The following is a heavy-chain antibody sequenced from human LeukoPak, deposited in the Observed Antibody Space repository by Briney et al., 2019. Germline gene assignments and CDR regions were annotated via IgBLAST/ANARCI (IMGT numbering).Heavy chain of an antibody. CDR2: IHNSGST. CDR1: GGSISSGGYY. V-gene: IGHV4-31*01. D-gene: IGHD3-10*01. CDR3: ARGEYYGSGSYYPGDY. J-gene: IGHJ4*02. Sequence: SETLSLTCTVSGGSISSGGYYWSWIRQHPGKGLEWIGYIHNSGSTYYNPSLKSPVSISVDTSKSHFSLRLSSVTAADTAVYYCARGEYYGSGSYYPGDYWGQGTLVTVSS.